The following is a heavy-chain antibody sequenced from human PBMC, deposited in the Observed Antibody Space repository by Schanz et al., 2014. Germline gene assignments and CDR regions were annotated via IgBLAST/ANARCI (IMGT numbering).Heavy chain of an antibody. V-gene: IGHV1-18*01. D-gene: IGHD6-13*01. J-gene: IGHJ6*02. Sequence: QVQLVQSGAEVKKPGASVKVSCKASGYTFTSYGISWVRQAPGQGLEWMGWISTYNGNTNYAQKFQGRVTMTTDTSTSTAYMELRSLRSDDTAVYYCARDNLVSSSWYNYYGMDVWGQGTTVTVSS. CDR1: GYTFTSYG. CDR2: ISTYNGNT. CDR3: ARDNLVSSSWYNYYGMDV.